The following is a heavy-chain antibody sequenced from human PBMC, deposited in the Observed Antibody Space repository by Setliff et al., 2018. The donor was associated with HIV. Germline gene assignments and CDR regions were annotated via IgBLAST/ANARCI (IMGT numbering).Heavy chain of an antibody. CDR2: IRYDDTYK. Sequence: PGESLKISCVASGFMFSSHGMHWVRQAPGKGLEWVAFIRYDDTYKYYADSVKGRFTISRDNAKNTLYVQMNSLRAEDTAVYYCAKDRYSSTWTEGFDYWGQGTLVTVSS. CDR3: AKDRYSSTWTEGFDY. J-gene: IGHJ4*02. D-gene: IGHD6-13*01. CDR1: GFMFSSHG. V-gene: IGHV3-30*02.